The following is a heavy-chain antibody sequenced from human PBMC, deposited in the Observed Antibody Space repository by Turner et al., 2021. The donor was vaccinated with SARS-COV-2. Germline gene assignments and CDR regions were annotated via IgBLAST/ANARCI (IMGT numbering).Heavy chain of an antibody. Sequence: QLQLQESGPGLVKPSETRSLTCPVSGGSISSSSYYWGWIRQPPGKGLEWIGSIYYSGSTYYNPSLKSRVTISVDTSKNHFSLKLSSVTAADTALYYCARHWEVAAAAYLARFDPWGQGTLVTVSS. CDR3: ARHWEVAAAAYLARFDP. CDR1: GGSISSSSYY. D-gene: IGHD6-13*01. CDR2: IYYSGST. V-gene: IGHV4-39*01. J-gene: IGHJ5*02.